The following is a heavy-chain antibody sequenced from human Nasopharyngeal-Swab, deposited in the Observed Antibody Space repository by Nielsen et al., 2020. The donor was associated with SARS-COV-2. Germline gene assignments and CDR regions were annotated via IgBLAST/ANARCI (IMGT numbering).Heavy chain of an antibody. CDR2: INHSGST. J-gene: IGHJ6*03. V-gene: IGHV4-34*01. CDR3: VRAIFGVVIIFNYYYMDV. Sequence: WIRQPPGKGLEWIGEINHSGSTNYNPSLKSRVTISVDTSKNQFSLRLSSVTAADTAVYYCVRAIFGVVIIFNYYYMDVWGKGTTVTVSS. D-gene: IGHD3-3*01.